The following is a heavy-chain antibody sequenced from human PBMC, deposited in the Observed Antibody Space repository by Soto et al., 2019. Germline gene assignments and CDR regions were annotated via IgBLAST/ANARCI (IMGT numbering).Heavy chain of an antibody. D-gene: IGHD2-21*02. CDR3: ATLGLQQAF. J-gene: IGHJ4*02. Sequence: GGSLRLSCAASGFTFNTWMHWVRQAPGEGLVWVSSIDSDGSITSYADSVKGRFTISRDNAKNTLYLQMNSLRAEDAAVYYCATLGLQQAFWGQGTLVTVSS. CDR2: IDSDGSIT. V-gene: IGHV3-74*01. CDR1: GFTFNTW.